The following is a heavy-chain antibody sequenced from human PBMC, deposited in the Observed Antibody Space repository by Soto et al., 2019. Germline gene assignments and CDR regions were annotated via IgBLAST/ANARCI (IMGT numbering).Heavy chain of an antibody. CDR2: ISYDETNE. J-gene: IGHJ6*02. V-gene: IGHV3-30*18. CDR1: GFTFGSHG. CDR3: AKDLRTTISDYGMDV. Sequence: QVQLVESGGGLVQPGGSLRLTCVAPGFTFGSHGMHWVRQAPGKGLEWVAVISYDETNEHYVDSVKGRFTISRDNSKSILYLQMNRLRPEDTAVYKCAKDLRTTISDYGMDVWGQGTTVTVSS.